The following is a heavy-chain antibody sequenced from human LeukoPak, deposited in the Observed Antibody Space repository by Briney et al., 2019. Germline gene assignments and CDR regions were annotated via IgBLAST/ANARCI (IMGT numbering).Heavy chain of an antibody. V-gene: IGHV3-23*01. Sequence: GGSLRLSCAASGFSFTTYWMSWVRQAPGKGLEWVSAISGSGGSTYYADSVKGRFTISRDNSKNTLYLQMNSLRAEDTAVYYCAKGLSSTPFDYWGQGTLVTVSS. D-gene: IGHD2-2*01. CDR3: AKGLSSTPFDY. J-gene: IGHJ4*02. CDR1: GFSFTTYW. CDR2: ISGSGGST.